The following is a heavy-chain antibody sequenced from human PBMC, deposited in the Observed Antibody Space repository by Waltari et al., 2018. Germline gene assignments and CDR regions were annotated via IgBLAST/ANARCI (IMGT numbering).Heavy chain of an antibody. J-gene: IGHJ3*01. D-gene: IGHD5-12*01. V-gene: IGHV4-39*02. CDR1: GGPITSNRHY. CDR3: ATYIGASIGTAAFDV. CDR2: VSYNGAI. Sequence: QLQLQESGPGLGKPSETLSLTCNVSGGPITSNRHYWAWIRQPPGQGLEWIATVSYNGAIYSSPSLKSRVTVSRDTSKNHLSLKLGSVTAADTAVYYCATYIGASIGTAAFDVWGQGTMVTVSS.